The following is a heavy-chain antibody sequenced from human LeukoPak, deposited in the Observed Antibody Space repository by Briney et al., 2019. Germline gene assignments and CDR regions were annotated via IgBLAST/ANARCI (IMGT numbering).Heavy chain of an antibody. Sequence: SETLSLTCTVSGGSISGYYWTWIRQPPGKGLEWIGEINHSGSANYNPSLKSRVTISLDTSKNQFSLKLSSVTAADTVVYYCARGQGTVTTHWGQGTLVTVSS. V-gene: IGHV4-34*01. CDR2: INHSGSA. D-gene: IGHD4-17*01. J-gene: IGHJ4*02. CDR1: GGSISGYY. CDR3: ARGQGTVTTH.